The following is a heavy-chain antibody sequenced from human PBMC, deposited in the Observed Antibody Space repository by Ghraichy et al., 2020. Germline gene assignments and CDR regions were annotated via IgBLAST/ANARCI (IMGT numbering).Heavy chain of an antibody. Sequence: ASVKVSCKASGYTFADYYINWVRQAPGLGLEWMGKIDPSSGSTYYAQKLQGRITMTRETSTSTFYMELSSLRSEDTAVYYCAQNLGYCSASSCPGMDVWGQGTTVTVSS. CDR2: IDPSSGST. CDR3: AQNLGYCSASSCPGMDV. V-gene: IGHV1-46*03. CDR1: GYTFADYY. J-gene: IGHJ6*02. D-gene: IGHD2-15*01.